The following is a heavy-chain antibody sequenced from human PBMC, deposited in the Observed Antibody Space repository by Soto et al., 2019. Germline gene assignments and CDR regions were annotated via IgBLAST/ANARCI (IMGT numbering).Heavy chain of an antibody. V-gene: IGHV1-69*13. CDR2: IIPIFGTA. CDR1: GGTFSSYA. Sequence: SVKVSCKASGGTFSSYAISWVRQAPGQGLEWMGGIIPIFGTANYAQKFQGRVTITADESTSTAYMELSSLRSEDTAVYYCARDDTNYLKDIVVVPAAKGMDVWGQGTTVTVSS. J-gene: IGHJ6*02. CDR3: ARDDTNYLKDIVVVPAAKGMDV. D-gene: IGHD2-2*01.